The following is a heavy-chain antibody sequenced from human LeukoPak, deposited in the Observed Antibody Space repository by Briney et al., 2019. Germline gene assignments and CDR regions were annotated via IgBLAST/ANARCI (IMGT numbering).Heavy chain of an antibody. CDR2: ISACNGNT. D-gene: IGHD3-10*01. CDR1: GYTFTSYG. V-gene: IGHV1-18*04. Sequence: GASVKVSCKASGYTFTSYGISWVRQAPGQGLEWMGWISACNGNTNYAQKLQGRVTMTTDTSTSTAYVELRSLRSDDTAVYYCAGDVNGQVTMVRGVIILFDYWGQGTLVTVSS. J-gene: IGHJ4*02. CDR3: AGDVNGQVTMVRGVIILFDY.